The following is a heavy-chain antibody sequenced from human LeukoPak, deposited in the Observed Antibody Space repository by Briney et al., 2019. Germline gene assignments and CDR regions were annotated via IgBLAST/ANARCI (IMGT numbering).Heavy chain of an antibody. CDR3: ARDRGIVGTTGYYYMDV. CDR2: IGSTA. J-gene: IGHJ6*03. V-gene: IGHV3-11*04. CDR1: GVTFSDYY. D-gene: IGHD1-26*01. Sequence: GGSLRLSCVASGVTFSDYYMSWIRQAPGKGLEWVSHIGSTAYYADSVKGRLTISRDNAKNSLYLQMNSLRAEDTAVYYCARDRGIVGTTGYYYMDVWGKGTTVTVSS.